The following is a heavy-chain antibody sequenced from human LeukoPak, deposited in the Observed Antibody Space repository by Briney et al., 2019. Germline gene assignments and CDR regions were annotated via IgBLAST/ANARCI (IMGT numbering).Heavy chain of an antibody. Sequence: GGSLRLSCAASGFTFSSYDMHWVRQATGKGLEWVSAIGTAGDTYYPDSVKGRFTISRDNSKNTLYLQMNSPRAEDTAVFYCARGGGTYYSDSSGVYYFDYWGQGTLVTVSS. CDR1: GFTFSSYD. CDR3: ARGGGTYYSDSSGVYYFDY. V-gene: IGHV3-13*04. J-gene: IGHJ4*02. CDR2: IGTAGDT. D-gene: IGHD3-22*01.